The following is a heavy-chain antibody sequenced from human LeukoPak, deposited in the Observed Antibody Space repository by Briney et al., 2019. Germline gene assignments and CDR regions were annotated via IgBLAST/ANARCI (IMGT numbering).Heavy chain of an antibody. J-gene: IGHJ4*02. V-gene: IGHV3-23*01. D-gene: IGHD3-22*01. CDR3: AKVRTIDYYDSSGLLGYFDY. CDR2: ISGSGGST. Sequence: PGGSLRLSCAASGFTFSSYAMSWVRQAPGKGLEWVSAISGSGGSTYYADSVKGRFTISRDHSKNTLYLQMNSLRAEDTAVYYCAKVRTIDYYDSSGLLGYFDYWGQGTLVTVSS. CDR1: GFTFSSYA.